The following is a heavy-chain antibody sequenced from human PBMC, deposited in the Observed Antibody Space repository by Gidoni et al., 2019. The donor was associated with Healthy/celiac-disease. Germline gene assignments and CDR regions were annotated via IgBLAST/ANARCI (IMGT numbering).Heavy chain of an antibody. V-gene: IGHV4-31*03. CDR1: GGSISSGGYY. Sequence: QVQLQESGPGLVKPSPTLSLTCTVSGGSISSGGYYWSWIRQHPGKGLEWIGYIYYSGSTYYNPSLKSRVTISVDTSKNQFSLKLSSVTAADTAVYYCARRGISGGNSPNDYWGQGTLVTVSS. CDR2: IYYSGST. D-gene: IGHD2-21*02. CDR3: ARRGISGGNSPNDY. J-gene: IGHJ4*02.